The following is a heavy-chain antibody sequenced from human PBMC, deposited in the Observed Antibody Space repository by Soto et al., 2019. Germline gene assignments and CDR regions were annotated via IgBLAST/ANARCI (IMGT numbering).Heavy chain of an antibody. V-gene: IGHV1-69*06. CDR1: ARTFSSYD. Sequence: GRVSCKGCARTFSSYDISWVRQAPGQGLEWMGGIIPIFGTANYAQKFQGRVTITADKSTSTAYMELSSLRSEDTAVYYCARDYGDYEGYYGMDVWGQGTTVTVSS. D-gene: IGHD4-17*01. CDR2: IIPIFGTA. J-gene: IGHJ6*02. CDR3: ARDYGDYEGYYGMDV.